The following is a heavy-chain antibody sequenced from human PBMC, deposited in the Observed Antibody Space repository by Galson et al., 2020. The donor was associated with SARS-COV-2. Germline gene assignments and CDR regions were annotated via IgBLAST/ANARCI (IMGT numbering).Heavy chain of an antibody. Sequence: ASVKVSCQASGYTFTTYGINWVRQATGHGLEWMGWMNPDTGNTAYAEKFQGRVTFTRNTSITTAYMELSSLTSEDTAVYYCARGPPEWELLFRGSPYWYFDLWGRGTLVTVSS. V-gene: IGHV1-8*03. CDR3: ARGPPEWELLFRGSPYWYFDL. J-gene: IGHJ2*01. D-gene: IGHD1-26*01. CDR1: GYTFTTYG. CDR2: MNPDTGNT.